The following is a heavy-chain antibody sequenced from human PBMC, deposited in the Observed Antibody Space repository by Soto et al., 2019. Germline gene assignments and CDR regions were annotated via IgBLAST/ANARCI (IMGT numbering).Heavy chain of an antibody. Sequence: SETLSLTCTVSGGSISSSSYYWGWIRQPPGKGLEWIGSIYYSGSTNYNPSLKSRVTISVDTSKNQFSLKLSSVTAADTAVYYCARATRYNYDFWSGYSFPYYYYGMDVWGQGTTVTVSS. J-gene: IGHJ6*02. V-gene: IGHV4-39*07. CDR1: GGSISSSSYY. D-gene: IGHD3-3*01. CDR3: ARATRYNYDFWSGYSFPYYYYGMDV. CDR2: IYYSGST.